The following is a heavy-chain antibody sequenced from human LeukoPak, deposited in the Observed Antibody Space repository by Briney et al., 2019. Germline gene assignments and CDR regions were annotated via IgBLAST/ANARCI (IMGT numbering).Heavy chain of an antibody. CDR3: ARDGTPYYYYYMDV. Sequence: GGSLRLSCAASGFTFSDYYISWIRQAPGKGLEWVSYISSSGSSIQYADFVKGRFTISRDNAKNSLFLQMNSLRAEDTAVYYCARDGTPYYYYYMDVWGKGTTVTVSS. CDR1: GFTFSDYY. V-gene: IGHV3-11*04. D-gene: IGHD1-26*01. J-gene: IGHJ6*03. CDR2: ISSSGSSI.